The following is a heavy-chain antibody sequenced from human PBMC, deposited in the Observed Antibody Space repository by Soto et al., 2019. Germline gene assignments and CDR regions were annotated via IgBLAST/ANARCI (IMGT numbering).Heavy chain of an antibody. CDR3: ARVGGGGSYYCYAY. V-gene: IGHV3-30-3*01. Sequence: QVQLVESGGGVVQPGRSLRLSCAASGFTFSSYAMHWVRQAPGKGLEWVAVISYDGSNKYYADSVKCRFTISRDNSKNPLYLQMNSLRAEDTAVYYCARVGGGGSYYCYAYWSQGTLVIVSS. J-gene: IGHJ4*02. CDR2: ISYDGSNK. CDR1: GFTFSSYA. D-gene: IGHD3-10*01.